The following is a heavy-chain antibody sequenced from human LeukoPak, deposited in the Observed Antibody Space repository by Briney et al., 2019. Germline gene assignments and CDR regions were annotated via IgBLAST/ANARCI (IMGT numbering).Heavy chain of an antibody. CDR1: GYTFTCYY. D-gene: IGHD3-16*02. Sequence: ASVKVSCKASGYTFTCYYMHWVRQAPGQGLEWMGWINPNSGGTNYAQKFQGRVTVTRDTSISTAYMELSRLRSDDTAVYYCARDDRGYYDYIWGSYRYTGLDYWGQGTLVTVSS. V-gene: IGHV1-2*02. CDR2: INPNSGGT. CDR3: ARDDRGYYDYIWGSYRYTGLDY. J-gene: IGHJ4*02.